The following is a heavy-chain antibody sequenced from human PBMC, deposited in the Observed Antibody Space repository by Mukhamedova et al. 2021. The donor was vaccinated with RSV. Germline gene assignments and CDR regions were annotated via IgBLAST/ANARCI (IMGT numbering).Heavy chain of an antibody. CDR2: IHSSGST. D-gene: IGHD2-21*01. J-gene: IGHJ5*02. Sequence: SYYWGWIRQPPGKGLEWVGTIHSSGSTYYNPSLKSRVTVSIDTSKNQFSLKLSSVTAADTAVYYCARRDTAWFDPWGQGTLVTV. V-gene: IGHV4-39*01. CDR1: SYY. CDR3: ARRDTAWFDP.